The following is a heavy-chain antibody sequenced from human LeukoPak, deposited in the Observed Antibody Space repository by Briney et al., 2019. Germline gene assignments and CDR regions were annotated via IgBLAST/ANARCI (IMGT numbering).Heavy chain of an antibody. CDR3: ASDYGGNKADY. CDR2: ISTGGTTL. Sequence: PGGSLRLSCAASGFSFSSYEMNWVRQAPGKGLEWVSFISTGGTTLYYRDSVKGRFIISRDNAKNSLYLQMNALRVEDTAFYYCASDYGGNKADYWGQGTLVTVSS. J-gene: IGHJ4*02. V-gene: IGHV3-48*03. CDR1: GFSFSSYE. D-gene: IGHD4-23*01.